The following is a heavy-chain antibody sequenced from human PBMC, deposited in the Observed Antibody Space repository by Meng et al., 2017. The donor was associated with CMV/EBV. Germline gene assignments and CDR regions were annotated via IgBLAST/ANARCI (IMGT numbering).Heavy chain of an antibody. CDR2: ISYDGGNK. Sequence: GGSLRLSCAASGFTFSSYAMHWVRQAPGKGLEWVAVISYDGGNKYYADSVKGRFTISRDNSKNTLYLQMNSLRAEDTAVYYCARGDSSVYYYYYYGMDVWGQGTTVTVSS. J-gene: IGHJ6*02. D-gene: IGHD6-25*01. V-gene: IGHV3-30*04. CDR3: ARGDSSVYYYYYYGMDV. CDR1: GFTFSSYA.